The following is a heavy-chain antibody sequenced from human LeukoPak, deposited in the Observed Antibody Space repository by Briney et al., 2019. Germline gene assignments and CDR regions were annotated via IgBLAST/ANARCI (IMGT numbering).Heavy chain of an antibody. J-gene: IGHJ6*02. CDR3: ARSIIIVPNTSYYYYYMDV. CDR2: INGATGQT. CDR1: GYTFTSHA. Sequence: ASVKVSCKASGYTFTSHALHWVRQAPGESLEWMAWINGATGQTQYSQKSQARVTLARDTSANTAYMELSSLRSEDTALYYCARSIIIVPNTSYYYYYMDVWGQGTTVTVSS. D-gene: IGHD2/OR15-2a*01. V-gene: IGHV1-3*01.